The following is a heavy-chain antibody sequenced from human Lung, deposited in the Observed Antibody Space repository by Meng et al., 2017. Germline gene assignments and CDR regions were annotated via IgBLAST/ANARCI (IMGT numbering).Heavy chain of an antibody. Sequence: LVGFGGGVVQPGGSLRLSCAASGFTFNTYAMHWVRQAPGKGLEWVSLMSFDGAQIYYSDSVRGRFTISRDNSKNTLYLQMNSLRAEDTVVYYCARDKPPNDVWGRGTLVTVSS. V-gene: IGHV3-30*01. CDR2: MSFDGAQI. CDR3: ARDKPPNDV. CDR1: GFTFNTYA. J-gene: IGHJ2*01.